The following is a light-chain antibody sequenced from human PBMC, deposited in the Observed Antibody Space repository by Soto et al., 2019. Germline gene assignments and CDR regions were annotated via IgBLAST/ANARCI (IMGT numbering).Light chain of an antibody. J-gene: IGLJ1*01. CDR2: GNS. CDR3: QSYDSSRSVV. CDR1: SSNIGAGYD. V-gene: IGLV1-40*01. Sequence: QLVLTQPPSVSGAPGQRVTISCTGSSSNIGAGYDVHWYQQLPGTAPKLLIYGNSNRPSGVPDRFSGSKSGTSASLAITGLQAEDEADYYCQSYDSSRSVVFGTGTKLTVL.